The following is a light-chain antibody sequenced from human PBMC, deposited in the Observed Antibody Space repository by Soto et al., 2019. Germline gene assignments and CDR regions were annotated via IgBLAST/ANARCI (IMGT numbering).Light chain of an antibody. CDR3: CSSAGSQRV. Sequence: QSALTQPRSVSGSPGQSVTISCTGTSSDVGGYNYVSWYQQHPGKAPKLMIYDVSKRPSGVPDRFSGSKSGNTASLTISGLQAEDEADYYCCSSAGSQRVFGGGTQLTVL. CDR1: SSDVGGYNY. J-gene: IGLJ3*02. V-gene: IGLV2-11*01. CDR2: DVS.